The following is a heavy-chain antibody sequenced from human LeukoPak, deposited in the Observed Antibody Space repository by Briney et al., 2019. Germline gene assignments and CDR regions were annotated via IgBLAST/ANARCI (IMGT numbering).Heavy chain of an antibody. CDR3: ARDRDVPAIGMDV. J-gene: IGHJ6*02. CDR1: GFTFSSYS. V-gene: IGHV3-21*01. CDR2: ISSASTYI. Sequence: GGSLRLSCAASGFTFSSYSMNWVRQAPGKGLEWVSSISSASTYIYYADSVKGRFTISRDNAKNSLYLQMNSLRAEDTAVYYCARDRDVPAIGMDVWGQGTTVTVSS.